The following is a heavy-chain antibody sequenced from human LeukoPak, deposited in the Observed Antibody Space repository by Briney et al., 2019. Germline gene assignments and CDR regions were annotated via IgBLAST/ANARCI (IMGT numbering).Heavy chain of an antibody. CDR3: AKDRMKPIVVVTATVFDY. CDR2: ISSSGSTI. D-gene: IGHD2-21*02. V-gene: IGHV3-11*01. Sequence: GGSLRLSCAASGFTFSDYYMSWLRQAPGKGLEWVSYISSSGSTIYYADSVKGRFTISRDNSKNTLYLQMNSLRDEDTAVYYCAKDRMKPIVVVTATVFDYWGQGTLVTVSS. CDR1: GFTFSDYY. J-gene: IGHJ4*02.